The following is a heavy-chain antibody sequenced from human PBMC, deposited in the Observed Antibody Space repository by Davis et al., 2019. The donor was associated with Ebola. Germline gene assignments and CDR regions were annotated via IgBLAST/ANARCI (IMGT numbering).Heavy chain of an antibody. CDR3: ARRNYGGNSYWFDP. CDR1: GYTFTGYY. Sequence: ASVKVSCKASGYTFTGYYMHWVRQAPGQGLEWMGWINPNSGGTNYAQKFQGRVTMTRDTSISTAYMELIRLRSDDTAVYYCARRNYGGNSYWFDPWGQGTLVTVSS. CDR2: INPNSGGT. J-gene: IGHJ5*02. D-gene: IGHD4-23*01. V-gene: IGHV1-2*02.